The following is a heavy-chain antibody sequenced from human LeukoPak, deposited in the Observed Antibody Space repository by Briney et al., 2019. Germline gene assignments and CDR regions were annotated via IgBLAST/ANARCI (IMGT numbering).Heavy chain of an antibody. CDR1: GGTFSSYA. CDR2: IIPIFGTA. D-gene: IGHD3-22*01. J-gene: IGHJ6*02. Sequence: SVTVSCKASGGTFSSYAISWVRQAPGQGIEWMGGIIPIFGTANYAQKFQGRVTITADESTSTAYMELSSLRSEDTAVYYCARLYDSSGYPYYYYGMDVWGQGTTVTVSS. V-gene: IGHV1-69*13. CDR3: ARLYDSSGYPYYYYGMDV.